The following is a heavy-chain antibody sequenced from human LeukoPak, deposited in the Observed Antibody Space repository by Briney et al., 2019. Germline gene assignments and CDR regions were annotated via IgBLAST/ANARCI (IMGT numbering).Heavy chain of an antibody. J-gene: IGHJ4*02. CDR3: ARPLSGSIEY. Sequence: PSETLSLTCTVSGGSVTSSNYNWGWIRQPPGKGLEWIGSVYYSGSTYYNPSLKSRVTISVDTSKNQFSLKLSSVTAADTAVHYCARPLSGSIEYWGQGTLVTVSS. V-gene: IGHV4-39*01. D-gene: IGHD3-22*01. CDR2: VYYSGST. CDR1: GGSVTSSNYN.